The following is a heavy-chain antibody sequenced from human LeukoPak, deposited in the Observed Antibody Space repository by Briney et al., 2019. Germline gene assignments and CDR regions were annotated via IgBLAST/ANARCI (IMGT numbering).Heavy chain of an antibody. CDR1: GGSISSSSYY. D-gene: IGHD2-2*01. CDR3: AALGYCSSTSCYEFDY. CDR2: IYYSGST. Sequence: PSETLSLTCTVSGGSISSSSYYWGWIRQPPGKGLEWIGSIYYSGSTYYNPSLKSRVTISVDTSKNQFSLKLSSVTAADTAVYYCAALGYCSSTSCYEFDYWGQGTLVTVSS. J-gene: IGHJ4*02. V-gene: IGHV4-39*01.